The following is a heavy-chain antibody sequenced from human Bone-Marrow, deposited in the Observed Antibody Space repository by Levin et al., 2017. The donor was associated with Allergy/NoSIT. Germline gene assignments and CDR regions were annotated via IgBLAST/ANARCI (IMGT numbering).Heavy chain of an antibody. V-gene: IGHV3-11*06. D-gene: IGHD3-16*02. Sequence: GGSLRLSCAASGFTFSDYYMSWIRQAPGKGLEWVSYISSSSSYTNYADSVKGRFTISRDNAKNSLYLQMNSLRAEDTAVYYCARGSYSIWGSYRMGDTLDYWGQGTLVTVSS. CDR1: GFTFSDYY. J-gene: IGHJ4*02. CDR2: ISSSSSYT. CDR3: ARGSYSIWGSYRMGDTLDY.